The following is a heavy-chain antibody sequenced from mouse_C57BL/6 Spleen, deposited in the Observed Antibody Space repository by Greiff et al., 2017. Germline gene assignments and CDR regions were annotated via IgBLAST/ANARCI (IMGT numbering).Heavy chain of an antibody. CDR3: ANENYSNYY. CDR1: GFNIKDYY. Sequence: EVKLQQSGAELVQPGASVKLSCTASGFNIKDYYMHWVKQRPEQGLEWIGRIDPEDGETKYATKFQGKATIAAETSSNTAYLQLSNLPSEDTAVYCCANENYSNYYWGKGTTLTVSS. CDR2: IDPEDGET. D-gene: IGHD2-5*01. J-gene: IGHJ2*01. V-gene: IGHV14-2*01.